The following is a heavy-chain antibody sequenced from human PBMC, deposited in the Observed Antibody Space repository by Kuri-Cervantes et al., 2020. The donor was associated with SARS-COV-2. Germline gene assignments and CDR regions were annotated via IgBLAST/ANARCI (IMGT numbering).Heavy chain of an antibody. V-gene: IGHV1-46*01. Sequence: ASVKVSCKASGYTFTSYYMHWVRQAPGQGLEWMGIINPSGGSTSYAQKFQGRVTMTRDMSTSTVYMELSSLRSEDTAVYYCARDLHKADWGYGSGSYYNAKGSFQHWGQGTLVTVSS. CDR1: GYTFTSYY. D-gene: IGHD3-10*01. CDR2: INPSGGST. J-gene: IGHJ1*01. CDR3: ARDLHKADWGYGSGSYYNAKGSFQH.